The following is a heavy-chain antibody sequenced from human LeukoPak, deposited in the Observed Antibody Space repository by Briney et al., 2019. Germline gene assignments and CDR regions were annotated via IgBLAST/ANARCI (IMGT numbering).Heavy chain of an antibody. J-gene: IGHJ5*02. CDR1: GGSITDHY. CDR3: ARHAGWFDP. V-gene: IGHV4-59*11. CDR2: IHSTGNT. Sequence: PSETLSLTCTVSGGSITDHYWSWIRQPPGKGLELTGHIHSTGNTFYKPSLKSRITISLDTSRNQFSLRLSSVTAADTAVYYCARHAGWFDPWGQGTLVTVSS.